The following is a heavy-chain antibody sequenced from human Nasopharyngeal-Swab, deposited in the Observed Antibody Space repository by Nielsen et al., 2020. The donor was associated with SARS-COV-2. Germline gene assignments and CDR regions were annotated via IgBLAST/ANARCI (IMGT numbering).Heavy chain of an antibody. J-gene: IGHJ6*03. Sequence: WIRQPPGKGLEWVSSISSSSSYIYYADSVKGRFTISRDNAKNSLYLQMNSLRAEDTAVYYCARDRQQLVLGHYYYYMDVWGKGTTVTVSS. D-gene: IGHD6-13*01. V-gene: IGHV3-21*01. CDR2: ISSSSSYI. CDR3: ARDRQQLVLGHYYYYMDV.